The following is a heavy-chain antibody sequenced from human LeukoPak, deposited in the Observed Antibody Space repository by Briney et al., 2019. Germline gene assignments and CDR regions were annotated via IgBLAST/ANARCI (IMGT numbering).Heavy chain of an antibody. CDR3: AKDIAAAGSIGMDV. V-gene: IGHV3-23*01. J-gene: IGHJ6*02. CDR2: ISGSGGST. CDR1: GFTFSSYA. Sequence: GGSLRLSCAASGFTFSSYAMSWVRQAPGKGLEWVSAISGSGGSTYYADSVKGRFTISRDNSKNTLYLQMNSLRAEDTAVYYCAKDIAAAGSIGMDVWGQGTTVTVSS. D-gene: IGHD6-13*01.